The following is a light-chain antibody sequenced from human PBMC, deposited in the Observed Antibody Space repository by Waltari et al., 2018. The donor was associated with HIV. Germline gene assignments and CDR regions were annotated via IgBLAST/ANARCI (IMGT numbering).Light chain of an antibody. CDR3: CSYTSSSTLDVL. CDR2: EVS. J-gene: IGLJ2*01. Sequence: QSALTQPASVSGSPGQSITISCTGSSSDVGGYNYVSWYQHYPGKAPKLMIYEVSNRPSGVSNRFSGSKSGNTASLTISGLQAEDEADYYCCSYTSSSTLDVLFGGGTKLTVL. CDR1: SSDVGGYNY. V-gene: IGLV2-14*01.